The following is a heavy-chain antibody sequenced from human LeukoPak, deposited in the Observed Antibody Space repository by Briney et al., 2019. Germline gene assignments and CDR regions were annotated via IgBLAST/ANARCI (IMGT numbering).Heavy chain of an antibody. CDR3: ARGDLPAGWFDP. D-gene: IGHD5/OR15-5a*01. CDR2: IYHSGST. CDR1: GYSISSGYY. Sequence: SETLSLTCAVSGYSISSGYYWGWIRQPPGKGLEWIGSIYHSGSTHYSPSLKSRVTISVDTSKNQFSLKLTSMTAADTAVYYCARGDLPAGWFDPWGQGTLVTVSS. V-gene: IGHV4-38-2*01. J-gene: IGHJ5*02.